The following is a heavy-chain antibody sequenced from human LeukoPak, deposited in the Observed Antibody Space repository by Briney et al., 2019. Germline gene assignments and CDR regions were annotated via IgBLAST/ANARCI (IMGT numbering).Heavy chain of an antibody. V-gene: IGHV4-30-2*01. CDR2: IYHSGST. J-gene: IGHJ3*02. CDR1: GGSISSGGYY. Sequence: PSETLSLTCTVSGGSISSGGYYWSWIRQPPGKGLEWIGYIYHSGSTYYNPSLKSRVTISVDRSKNQFSLKLSSMTAADTAVYYCARVPYLVGAIRAPDDAFDIWGQGTMVTVSS. CDR3: ARVPYLVGAIRAPDDAFDI. D-gene: IGHD1-26*01.